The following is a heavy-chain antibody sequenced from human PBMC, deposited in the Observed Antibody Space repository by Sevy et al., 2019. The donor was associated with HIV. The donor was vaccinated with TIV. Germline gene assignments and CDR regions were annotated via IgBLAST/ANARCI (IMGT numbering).Heavy chain of an antibody. CDR1: DGSMSSYY. V-gene: IGHV4-59*01. Sequence: SETLSLTCTVSDGSMSSYYWSWIRQPPGKGLEWIGYIYYNGNTNYNPSLESRVTMSIHTSMKQFSLKLRSLTAADTAMYYCARGTRDGYYLYFDSWGQGTLVTVSS. CDR2: IYYNGNT. CDR3: ARGTRDGYYLYFDS. J-gene: IGHJ4*02. D-gene: IGHD1-26*01.